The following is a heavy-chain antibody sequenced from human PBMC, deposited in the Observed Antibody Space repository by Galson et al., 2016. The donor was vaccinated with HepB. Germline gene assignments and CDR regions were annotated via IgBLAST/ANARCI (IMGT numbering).Heavy chain of an antibody. J-gene: IGHJ4*02. D-gene: IGHD5-24*01. CDR2: ISHSGST. CDR3: ARGRRWLQFSHFDY. V-gene: IGHV4-34*01. Sequence: ETLSLTCGAYGGSFSGYYWSWIRQSPGKGLEWIGEISHSGSTNYSPSLKSRVTISVDTSKNQFSLKLTSMTAADTAVYYCARGRRWLQFSHFDYWGQGTLVTASS. CDR1: GGSFSGYY.